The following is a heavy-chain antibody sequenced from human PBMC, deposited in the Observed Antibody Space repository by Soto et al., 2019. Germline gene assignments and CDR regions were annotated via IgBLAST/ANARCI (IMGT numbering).Heavy chain of an antibody. D-gene: IGHD2-2*01. CDR2: MNPNSGNT. CDR3: ARGGYCSSTSCSVHCYYLAV. CDR1: GYTFTSYD. J-gene: IGHJ6*03. Sequence: ASVKVSCKASGYTFTSYDINWVRQATGQGLEWMGWMNPNSGNTGYAQKFQGRVTMTRNTSISTAYMELSRLRSDDTAVYYCARGGYCSSTSCSVHCYYLAVWAKGPRSPSP. V-gene: IGHV1-8*01.